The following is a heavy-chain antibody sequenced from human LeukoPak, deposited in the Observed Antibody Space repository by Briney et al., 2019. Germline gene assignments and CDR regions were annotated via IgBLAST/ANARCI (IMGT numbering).Heavy chain of an antibody. Sequence: GGSLRLSCAASGFTFSSYSMNWVRQAPGKGLEWVSYITNSSSPIYYADSVKGRFTISRDKPKNSLYLQMNSLRDQDTAVYYCARRNYFHSSTYFYYYFDYWGQGPLVPVSS. CDR1: GFTFSSYS. J-gene: IGHJ4*02. D-gene: IGHD3-9*01. V-gene: IGHV3-48*02. CDR2: ITNSSSPI. CDR3: ARRNYFHSSTYFYYYFDY.